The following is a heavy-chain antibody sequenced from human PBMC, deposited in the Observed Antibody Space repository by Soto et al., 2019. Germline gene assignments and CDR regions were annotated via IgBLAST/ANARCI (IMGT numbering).Heavy chain of an antibody. Sequence: GESLKISCKGSGYTFTDYWNGWVRQLPGKGLEWMGISYPGDSDTRYSPSFQGHVTITFDKSTSTAYLQWNTLKASDTAMYYCARYISNFRYYYNAMDVWGQGTTATVSS. J-gene: IGHJ6*02. V-gene: IGHV5-51*01. CDR1: GYTFTDYW. CDR3: ARYISNFRYYYNAMDV. CDR2: SYPGDSDT. D-gene: IGHD4-4*01.